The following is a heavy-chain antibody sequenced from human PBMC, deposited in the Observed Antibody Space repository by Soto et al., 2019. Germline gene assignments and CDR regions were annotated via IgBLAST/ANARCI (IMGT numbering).Heavy chain of an antibody. Sequence: GASVKVSCKAAGYIFTSYYMHWVRRAPGQGLEWMGIINPSGGSTSYAQKFQGRVTMTRDTSTSTVYMELSSLRSEDTAVYYCALGGHGGIDYWGQGTLVTVSS. CDR3: ALGGHGGIDY. J-gene: IGHJ4*02. D-gene: IGHD5-12*01. CDR1: GYIFTSYY. V-gene: IGHV1-46*01. CDR2: INPSGGST.